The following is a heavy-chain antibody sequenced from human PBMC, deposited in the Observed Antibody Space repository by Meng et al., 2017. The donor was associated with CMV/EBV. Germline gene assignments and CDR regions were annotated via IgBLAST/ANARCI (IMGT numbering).Heavy chain of an antibody. V-gene: IGHV4-30-4*08. CDR1: GGSISSGDYY. CDR2: IYYSGST. D-gene: IGHD2-2*01. CDR3: ARAPAAYYYYYYMDV. J-gene: IGHJ6*03. Sequence: VQLQEPGPVLVKPSQTLSLTCTVSGGSISSGDYYWSWIRQPPGKGLEWIGYIYYSGSTYYNPSLKSRVTISVDTSKNQFSLKLSSVTAADTAVYYCARAPAAYYYYYYMDVWSKGTMVTVSS.